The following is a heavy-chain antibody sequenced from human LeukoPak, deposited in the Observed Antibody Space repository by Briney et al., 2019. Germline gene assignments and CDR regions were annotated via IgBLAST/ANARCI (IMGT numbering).Heavy chain of an antibody. J-gene: IGHJ4*02. V-gene: IGHV1-2*02. Sequence: ASVKVSCKASGYTFTDYYIHWVRQAPGRELEWMGWINPNSGATDFAQNFQGRVTMARDTSISTAYMELSSLRSDDTAVYYCARGEGVIAVTSLLFDYWGQGALVTASS. CDR2: INPNSGAT. D-gene: IGHD6-19*01. CDR3: ARGEGVIAVTSLLFDY. CDR1: GYTFTDYY.